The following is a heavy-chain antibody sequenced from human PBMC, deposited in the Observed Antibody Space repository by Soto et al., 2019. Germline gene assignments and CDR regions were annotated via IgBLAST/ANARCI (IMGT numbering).Heavy chain of an antibody. CDR1: GYTFTSYG. CDR2: ISAYNGNT. D-gene: IGHD4-17*01. V-gene: IGHV1-18*04. J-gene: IGHJ6*02. CDR3: ARDPGDYVEVIYYYYYGMDV. Sequence: QVQLVQSGAEVKKPGASVKVSCKASGYTFTSYGISWVRQAPGQGLEWMGWISAYNGNTNYAQKLQGRVTMTTDTSTSKAYMELRSLRSDDTAVYYCARDPGDYVEVIYYYYYGMDVWGQGTTVTVSS.